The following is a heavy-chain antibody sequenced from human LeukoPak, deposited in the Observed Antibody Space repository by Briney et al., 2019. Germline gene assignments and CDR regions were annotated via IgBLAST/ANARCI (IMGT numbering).Heavy chain of an antibody. D-gene: IGHD1-26*01. CDR2: LSHDDNS. V-gene: IGHV4-38-2*02. J-gene: IGHJ4*02. Sequence: SETLSLTCSWSGYHILRGYYCGWVRQVPGKGLEWIGSLSHDDNSSYQHPSLKSRVTMSVDTSTNQFSLKLRSVTAADTAIYSDVRREVGDFANWGQGTLVIVSS. CDR3: VRREVGDFAN. CDR1: GYHILRGYY.